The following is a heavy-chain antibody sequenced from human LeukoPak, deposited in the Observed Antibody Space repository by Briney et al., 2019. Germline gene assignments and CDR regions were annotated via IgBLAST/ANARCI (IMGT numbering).Heavy chain of an antibody. D-gene: IGHD3-10*01. Sequence: GGSLRLSCAASGFTFSSYSMNWVRQAPGKGLEWVSSISSSSSYIYYADSVKGRFTISRDNAKNSLYLQMNSLRAEDTAVYYCASPMVRGVISPPYYYGMDVWGQGTTVTVSS. CDR3: ASPMVRGVISPPYYYGMDV. CDR1: GFTFSSYS. J-gene: IGHJ6*02. CDR2: ISSSSSYI. V-gene: IGHV3-21*01.